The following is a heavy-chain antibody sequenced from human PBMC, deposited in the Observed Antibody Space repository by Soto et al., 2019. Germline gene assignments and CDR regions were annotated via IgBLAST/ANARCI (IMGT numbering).Heavy chain of an antibody. CDR1: RYTPTELS. CDR3: ATAWFDP. Sequence: ASVKVSWKGFRYTPTELSMHWVRQAPGKGLEWMGGFDPEDGETIYAQKFQGRVTMTEDTSTDTAYMELSSLRSEDTAVYYCATAWFDPWGQGTLVTVSS. J-gene: IGHJ5*02. V-gene: IGHV1-24*01. CDR2: FDPEDGET.